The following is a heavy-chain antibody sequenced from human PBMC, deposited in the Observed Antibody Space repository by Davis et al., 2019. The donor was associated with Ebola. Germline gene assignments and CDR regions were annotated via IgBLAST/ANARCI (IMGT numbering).Heavy chain of an antibody. Sequence: GGSLRLSCAASGFTVSNSYMSWVRQAPGKGLEWVSVIFSGGNTYYADSVKGRFTISRDNSKNTLYLQMNSLRAEDTAVYYCARDSSAKQLLETWGQGTLVTVSS. CDR3: ARDSSAKQLLET. D-gene: IGHD5-18*01. J-gene: IGHJ4*02. V-gene: IGHV3-53*01. CDR1: GFTVSNSY. CDR2: IFSGGNT.